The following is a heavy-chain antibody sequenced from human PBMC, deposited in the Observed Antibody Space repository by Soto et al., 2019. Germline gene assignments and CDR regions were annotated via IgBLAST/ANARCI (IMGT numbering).Heavy chain of an antibody. Sequence: SAKVSCKASGGTFSSYAISWVRQAPGQGLEWMGGIIPIFGTANYAQKFQGRVTITADESTSTAYMELSSLRSEDTAVYYCARERRRDGDNYDYWGQGTLVTVSS. D-gene: IGHD5-12*01. CDR1: GGTFSSYA. CDR2: IIPIFGTA. V-gene: IGHV1-69*13. J-gene: IGHJ4*02. CDR3: ARERRRDGDNYDY.